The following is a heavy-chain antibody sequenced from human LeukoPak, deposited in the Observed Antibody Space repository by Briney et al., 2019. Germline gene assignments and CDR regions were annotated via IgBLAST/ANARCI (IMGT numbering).Heavy chain of an antibody. CDR2: INWNSAII. CDR3: VKHPAFDY. J-gene: IGHJ4*02. Sequence: GGSLRLSCAASGFTFDDYAMHWVRQAPGQGLEWVSGINWNSAIIGYADSVKGRFTISRDNAKNSLYLQMNSLRAEDTAVYYCVKHPAFDYWGQGTMVTVSS. V-gene: IGHV3-9*01. CDR1: GFTFDDYA.